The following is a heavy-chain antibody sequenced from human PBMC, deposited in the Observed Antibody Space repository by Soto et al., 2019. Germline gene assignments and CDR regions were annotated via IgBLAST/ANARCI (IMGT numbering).Heavy chain of an antibody. Sequence: EVQLLESGGNLVQPGGALRLSCAASGFTFSTYAMTWVRQSPGKGLEWVSLITSNCGSTYYADSLKGRFTISRDNSKNTLYLQLNSLRAADTALYYCAKAGGNSWGTGYFQHWGQGTLVTVSS. CDR1: GFTFSTYA. V-gene: IGHV3-23*01. J-gene: IGHJ1*01. CDR2: ITSNCGST. D-gene: IGHD6-13*01. CDR3: AKAGGNSWGTGYFQH.